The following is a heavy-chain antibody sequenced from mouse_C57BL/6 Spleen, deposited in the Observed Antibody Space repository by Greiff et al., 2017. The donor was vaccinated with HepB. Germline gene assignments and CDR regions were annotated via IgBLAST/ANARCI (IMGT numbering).Heavy chain of an antibody. CDR3: ARDRYGSSYWYFDV. V-gene: IGHV5-17*01. D-gene: IGHD1-1*01. Sequence: EVKVVESGGGLVKPGGSLKLSCAASGFTFSDYGMHWVRQAPEKGLEWVAYISSGSSTIYYADTVKGRFTISRDNAKNTLFLQMTSLRSEDTAMYYCARDRYGSSYWYFDVWGTGTTVTVSS. J-gene: IGHJ1*03. CDR1: GFTFSDYG. CDR2: ISSGSSTI.